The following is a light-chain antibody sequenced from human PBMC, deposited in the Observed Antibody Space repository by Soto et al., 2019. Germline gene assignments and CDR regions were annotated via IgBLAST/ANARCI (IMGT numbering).Light chain of an antibody. CDR1: QSVSVN. CDR2: DAS. CDR3: RQYNTWPYT. J-gene: IGKJ2*01. Sequence: EVVMTQSPGTLSVSPGEGATLSCRASQSVSVNLAWYQHRPGQAPRPLIYDASTRAIGVPARFSGRGSEAEFTLTISGLQSEDFGFYYCRQYNTWPYTFGRGTKLEI. V-gene: IGKV3-15*01.